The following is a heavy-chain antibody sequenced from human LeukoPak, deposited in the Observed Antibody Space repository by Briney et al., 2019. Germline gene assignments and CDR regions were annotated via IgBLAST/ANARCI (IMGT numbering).Heavy chain of an antibody. Sequence: GRSLRLSCAASGFTFSNAWMSWVRQAPGKGLEWVGRIKSKTDGGTTDYAAPVKGRFTISRDDSKNTLYLQMNSLKTEDTAVYYCTTEVAIAAAGTLFDYWGQGTLVTVSS. D-gene: IGHD6-13*01. V-gene: IGHV3-15*01. CDR2: IKSKTDGGTT. J-gene: IGHJ4*02. CDR1: GFTFSNAW. CDR3: TTEVAIAAAGTLFDY.